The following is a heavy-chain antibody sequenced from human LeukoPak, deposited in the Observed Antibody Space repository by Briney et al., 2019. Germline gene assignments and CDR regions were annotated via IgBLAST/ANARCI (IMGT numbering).Heavy chain of an antibody. D-gene: IGHD6-19*01. CDR3: ATDRVYRSSGRSWGFFDY. V-gene: IGHV1-24*01. CDR2: FDSENNKM. CDR1: EYSLSDLS. Sequence: GASVKVSCKISEYSLSDLSIHWVGEAPGEGLEWMGGFDSENNKMVYSQKFQGRVTTTEDTSADTAYMELTSLRSEDTAVYFCATDRVYRSSGRSWGFFDYWGQGTLVIVSS. J-gene: IGHJ4*02.